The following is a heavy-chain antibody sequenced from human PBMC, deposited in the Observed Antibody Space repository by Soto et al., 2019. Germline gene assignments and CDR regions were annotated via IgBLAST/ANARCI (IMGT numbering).Heavy chain of an antibody. CDR3: TRDGDTARDYYGMDV. CDR1: GFTFGDYA. CDR2: IRSKAYGGTT. J-gene: IGHJ6*02. Sequence: GGSLRLSCTASGFTFGDYAMSWFRQAPGKGLEWVGFIRSKAYGGTTEYAASVKGRFTISRDDSKSIAYLQMDSLKTEDTAVYYCTRDGDTARDYYGMDVWGQGTTVTVSS. D-gene: IGHD5-18*01. V-gene: IGHV3-49*03.